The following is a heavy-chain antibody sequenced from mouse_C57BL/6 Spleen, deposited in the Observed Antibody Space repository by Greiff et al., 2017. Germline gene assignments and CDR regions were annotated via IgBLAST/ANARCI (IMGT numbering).Heavy chain of an antibody. J-gene: IGHJ1*03. CDR1: GYTFTDYE. CDR3: TRGGYYYGSTSYWYFDV. V-gene: IGHV1-15*01. D-gene: IGHD1-1*01. CDR2: IDPETGGT. Sequence: VQLQQSGAELVRPGASVTLSCKASGYTFTDYEMHWVKQTPVHGLEWIGAIDPETGGTAYNQKFKGKAILTADKSSSTAYMELRSLTSEDSAVYYGTRGGYYYGSTSYWYFDVWGTGTTVTVSS.